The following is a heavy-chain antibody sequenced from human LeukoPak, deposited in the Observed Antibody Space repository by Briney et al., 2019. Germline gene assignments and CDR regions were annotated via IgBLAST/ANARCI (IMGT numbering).Heavy chain of an antibody. J-gene: IGHJ6*02. D-gene: IGHD3-16*01. CDR2: INHNGNVN. V-gene: IGHV3-7*03. CDR3: AGGGGLDV. Sequence: GGSLRLSCAASGFTFSSYWMNWARQAPGKGLEWVASINHNGNVNYYVDSVKGQFTISRDNAKNSLYPQMGNLRAEDTAVYFCAGGGGLDVWGQGATVTVSS. CDR1: GFTFSSYW.